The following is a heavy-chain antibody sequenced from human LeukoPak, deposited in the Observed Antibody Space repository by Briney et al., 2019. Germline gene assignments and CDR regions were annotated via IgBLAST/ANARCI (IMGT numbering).Heavy chain of an antibody. CDR3: ARDTRVRGVIKTKSLGGYYMDV. CDR1: GYTFTNYG. CDR2: ISAYNGNT. Sequence: RASVKVSCTASGYTFTNYGISWVRQAPGQGLEWMGWISAYNGNTNYAQKLQGRVTMTTDTSTSTAYMELRSLRSDDTAVYYCARDTRVRGVIKTKSLGGYYMDVWGKGTTVTISS. D-gene: IGHD3-10*01. J-gene: IGHJ6*03. V-gene: IGHV1-18*01.